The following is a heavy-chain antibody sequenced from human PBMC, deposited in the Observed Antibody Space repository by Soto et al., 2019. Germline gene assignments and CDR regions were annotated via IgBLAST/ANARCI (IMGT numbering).Heavy chain of an antibody. Sequence: QVQLVESGGGVVQPGRSLSLSCAASGFTFSSYAMHWVRQAPGKGLEWVAVISYDGSNKYYADSVKGRFTISRDNSKNTLYLQMNSLRAEDTAVYYCARSHYYYGMDVWGQGTTVTVSS. CDR1: GFTFSSYA. CDR3: ARSHYYYGMDV. CDR2: ISYDGSNK. V-gene: IGHV3-30-3*01. J-gene: IGHJ6*02.